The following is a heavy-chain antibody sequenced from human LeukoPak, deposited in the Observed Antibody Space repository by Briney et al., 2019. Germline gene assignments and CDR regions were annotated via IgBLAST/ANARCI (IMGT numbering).Heavy chain of an antibody. V-gene: IGHV3-30*04. CDR3: VRGAYSSSWLNFDY. CDR2: IPYDGSNK. Sequence: QPGGSLGLSCAASGFTFSSYAMHWVRQAPGKGLEWVALIPYDGSNKYYADSVKGRFTVSRDNSKNTLYLQMNSLRAEDTAVYYCVRGAYSSSWLNFDYWGQGTLVTVSS. J-gene: IGHJ4*02. D-gene: IGHD6-13*01. CDR1: GFTFSSYA.